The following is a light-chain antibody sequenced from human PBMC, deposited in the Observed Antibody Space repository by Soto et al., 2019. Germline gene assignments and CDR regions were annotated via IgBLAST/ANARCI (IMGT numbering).Light chain of an antibody. V-gene: IGKV1-39*01. Sequence: DIQMTQSPSSLSASVGDRVTITCRASQSISSYLNWYQQKPGKAPKLLIYAASSLQSGVPSRFSGSGSGTEFPLTISSLQPEDFAAYYCQQSYSTLLAFGQGTRLEIK. CDR2: AAS. CDR1: QSISSY. CDR3: QQSYSTLLA. J-gene: IGKJ5*01.